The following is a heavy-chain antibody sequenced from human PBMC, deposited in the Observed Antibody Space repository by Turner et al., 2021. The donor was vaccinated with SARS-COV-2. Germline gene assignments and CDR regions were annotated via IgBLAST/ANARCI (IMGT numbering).Heavy chain of an antibody. CDR1: GYTFANSD. D-gene: IGHD2-15*01. Sequence: QLVQSGAEVELPGASVYVSCMASGYTFANSDINWVRQDPGQGLGWVGWMNPNSGNTGYAQKLQDRIIMTRNSSISTAYMELSSLTSGDTAVDVCARAWVAVAARPFDFWGQGTPVTVSS. CDR3: ARAWVAVAARPFDF. CDR2: MNPNSGNT. V-gene: IGHV1-8*01. J-gene: IGHJ4*02.